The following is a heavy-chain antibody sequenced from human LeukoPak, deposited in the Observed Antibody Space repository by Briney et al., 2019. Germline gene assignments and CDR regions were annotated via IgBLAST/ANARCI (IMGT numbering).Heavy chain of an antibody. CDR3: VKTPRYYYDSSGYLLFPLDY. Sequence: GRSLRLSCAASGLTFSSYAMHWVRQAPGKGLEWVAVISYDGSNKYYADSVKGRFTISRDNSKNTLYLQMNSLRAEDTAVYYCVKTPRYYYDSSGYLLFPLDYWGQGTLVTVSS. J-gene: IGHJ4*02. V-gene: IGHV3-30-3*02. CDR2: ISYDGSNK. D-gene: IGHD3-22*01. CDR1: GLTFSSYA.